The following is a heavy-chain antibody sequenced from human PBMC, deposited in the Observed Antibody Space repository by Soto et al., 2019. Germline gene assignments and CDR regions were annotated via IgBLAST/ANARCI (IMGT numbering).Heavy chain of an antibody. J-gene: IGHJ6*02. D-gene: IGHD1-7*01. CDR2: ISSNGGST. Sequence: GGSLRLSCAASGFTFSSYAMHRVRQAPGKGLEYVSAISSNGGSTYYANSVKGRFTISRDNSKNTLYLQMGSLRAEDMAVYYCARLSRTTLVPYYYGMDVWGQGTTVTVSS. V-gene: IGHV3-64*01. CDR3: ARLSRTTLVPYYYGMDV. CDR1: GFTFSSYA.